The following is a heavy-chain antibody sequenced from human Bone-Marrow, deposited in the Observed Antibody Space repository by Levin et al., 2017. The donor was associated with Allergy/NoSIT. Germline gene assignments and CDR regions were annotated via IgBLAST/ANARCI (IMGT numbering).Heavy chain of an antibody. D-gene: IGHD2-15*01. CDR3: AKDRGLGYFSGGSCYRDEFDY. CDR2: IYSGDDT. CDR1: GFSVGTNY. Sequence: PGGSLRLSCAASGFSVGTNYMSWVRQAPGKGLEWVSVIYSGDDTYYADSVKGRFTISRDNSKNTLLLQMNSLRAEDTAVYYCAKDRGLGYFSGGSCYRDEFDYWGQGTLVTVSS. J-gene: IGHJ4*02. V-gene: IGHV3-53*01.